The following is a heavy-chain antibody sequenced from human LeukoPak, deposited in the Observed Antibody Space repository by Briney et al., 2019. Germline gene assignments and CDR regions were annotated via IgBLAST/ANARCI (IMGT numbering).Heavy chain of an antibody. CDR1: GGSISSSSYY. D-gene: IGHD6-19*01. Sequence: SETLSLTCTVSGGSISSSSYYWGWIRQPPGKGLEWIGSIYYSGSTYYNPSLKSRVTISVDTSKNQFSLKLSSVTAADTAVYYCARAVAGTLVGYYYYMDVWGKGTTVTISS. CDR3: ARAVAGTLVGYYYYMDV. CDR2: IYYSGST. V-gene: IGHV4-39*07. J-gene: IGHJ6*03.